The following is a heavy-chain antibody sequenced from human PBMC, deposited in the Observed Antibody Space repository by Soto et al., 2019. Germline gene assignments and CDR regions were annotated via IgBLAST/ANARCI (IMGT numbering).Heavy chain of an antibody. CDR1: GFTFSSYW. CDR2: INSDGSST. J-gene: IGHJ4*02. D-gene: IGHD2-15*01. Sequence: PGVSLRLSFAASGFTFSSYWMHWVRQAPGKGLVWISRINSDGSSTNYADSVKGRFTISRDNAKNTLYLQMNSLRAEDTAVYYCARVECSGGSCYSIDYWGQGT. V-gene: IGHV3-74*01. CDR3: ARVECSGGSCYSIDY.